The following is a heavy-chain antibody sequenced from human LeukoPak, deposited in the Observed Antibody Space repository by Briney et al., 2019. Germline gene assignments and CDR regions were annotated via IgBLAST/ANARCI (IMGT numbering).Heavy chain of an antibody. D-gene: IGHD4-17*01. J-gene: IGHJ3*02. V-gene: IGHV3-23*01. CDR1: GFNFSGYA. CDR3: AKGQTTVMAFDI. CDR2: ISGSGGST. Sequence: GGSLRLSCAASGFNFSGYAMSWVRHAPGKGLEWVSAISGSGGSTYYADSVKGRFTISRDNSKNTLYLQVNSLRAEDTAVYYCAKGQTTVMAFDIWGQGTMVTVSS.